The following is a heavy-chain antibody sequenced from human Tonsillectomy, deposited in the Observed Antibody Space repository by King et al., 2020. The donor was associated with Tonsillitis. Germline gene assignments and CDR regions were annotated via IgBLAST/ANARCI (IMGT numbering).Heavy chain of an antibody. V-gene: IGHV3-30-3*01. CDR1: GFTFSFYA. D-gene: IGHD2-15*01. CDR2: ISYHGSNK. J-gene: IGHJ4*02. CDR3: ASESGPLYYFDY. Sequence: VQLVESGGGVVQPGRSLRLSCAASGFTFSFYAMHWVRQAPGKGLEWVALISYHGSNKYYADSVKGRFTISRDNSKNTLYLQMNSLRAEDTAVYYCASESGPLYYFDYWGQGTLVTVSS.